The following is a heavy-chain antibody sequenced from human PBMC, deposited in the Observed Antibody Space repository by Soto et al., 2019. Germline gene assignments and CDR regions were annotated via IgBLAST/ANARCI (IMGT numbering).Heavy chain of an antibody. V-gene: IGHV4-31*03. Sequence: QVHLQESGPGLVKPSQTLSLTCSVSGGSLSNANYFWSWIRQHPGKGLEWIGYIYYTGSTFYNPNMESRLTVSVDTSKSQFSLDLSSVTAADTAIYYCARVYIESCGGYSCHGWCDPWCQGTLVTVSS. CDR3: ARVYIESCGGYSCHGWCDP. CDR2: IYYTGST. J-gene: IGHJ5*02. D-gene: IGHD5-18*01. CDR1: GGSLSNANYF.